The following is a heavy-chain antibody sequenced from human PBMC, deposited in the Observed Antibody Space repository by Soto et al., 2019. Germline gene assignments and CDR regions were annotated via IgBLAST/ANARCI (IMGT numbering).Heavy chain of an antibody. CDR1: GFTFSSYV. V-gene: IGHV3-23*01. J-gene: IGHJ4*02. CDR2: ISGSGDVT. Sequence: EVQLLESGGDLVQPGGSLRLSCAASGFTFSSYVMGWVRQAPGQGLEWVSAISGSGDVTSHADSVKGRFTISRDNSKDTSFLLMHSLRAEDTAVYYCAKGPTTYYFDFWGQGTLVTVSS. CDR3: AKGPTTYYFDF. D-gene: IGHD1-1*01.